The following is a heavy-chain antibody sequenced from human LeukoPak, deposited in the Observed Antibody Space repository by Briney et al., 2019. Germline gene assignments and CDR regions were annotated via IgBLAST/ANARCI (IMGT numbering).Heavy chain of an antibody. V-gene: IGHV3-23*01. Sequence: GGALRLSCAASGFTFMNYAIKWVRQAPGKGLEWVSAISGSGTGTYYADSVKGRFTISRDNAKNTLYLQMNSLRAEDTAVYYCARGKAVAGTMVVWYYYYGMDVWGQGTTVTVSS. CDR3: ARGKAVAGTMVVWYYYYGMDV. CDR1: GFTFMNYA. CDR2: ISGSGTGT. D-gene: IGHD6-19*01. J-gene: IGHJ6*02.